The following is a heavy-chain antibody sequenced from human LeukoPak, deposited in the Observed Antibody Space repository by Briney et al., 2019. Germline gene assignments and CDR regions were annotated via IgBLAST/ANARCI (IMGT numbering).Heavy chain of an antibody. D-gene: IGHD4-17*01. CDR2: INPSGGST. CDR1: GYTFTSYY. CDR3: ARDRHSLTTVTRAFEY. J-gene: IGHJ4*02. V-gene: IGHV1-46*01. Sequence: ASVKVSXKASGYTFTSYYMHWVRQAPGQGLEWMGIINPSGGSTSYAQKFQGRVTMTRDTSTSTVYMELSSLRSEDTAVYYCARDRHSLTTVTRAFEYWGQGTLVTVSS.